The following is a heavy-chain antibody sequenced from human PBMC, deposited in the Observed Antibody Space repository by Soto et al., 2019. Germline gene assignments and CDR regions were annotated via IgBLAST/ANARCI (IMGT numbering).Heavy chain of an antibody. CDR1: GFIFSTYG. CDR3: AKEGAVLQFLDGGCFQY. CDR2: ISGRGGTT. Sequence: EVQLLESGGGLGQPGGSLRLSCAASGFIFSTYGMSWVRQAPGKGLEWVAGISGRGGTTYYADSVKGRFTISRDNPKSTLNRQMNSLSAEDTAVYCCAKEGAVLQFLDGGCFQYWGQGTLVTVSS. V-gene: IGHV3-23*01. J-gene: IGHJ1*01. D-gene: IGHD3-3*01.